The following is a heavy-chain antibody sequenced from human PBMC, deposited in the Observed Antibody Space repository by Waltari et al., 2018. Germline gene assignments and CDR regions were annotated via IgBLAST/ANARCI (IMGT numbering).Heavy chain of an antibody. CDR3: ATHITIFGVARENWFDP. V-gene: IGHV1-69-2*01. CDR1: GYTFTDYY. CDR2: VDPEDGET. Sequence: EVQLVQSGAEVKKPGATVKISCKVSGYTFTDYYMHWVQQAPGKGLEWMGLVDPEDGETIYAEKFQGRVTITADTSTDTAYMELSSLRSEDTAVYYCATHITIFGVARENWFDPWGQGTLVTVSS. D-gene: IGHD3-3*01. J-gene: IGHJ5*02.